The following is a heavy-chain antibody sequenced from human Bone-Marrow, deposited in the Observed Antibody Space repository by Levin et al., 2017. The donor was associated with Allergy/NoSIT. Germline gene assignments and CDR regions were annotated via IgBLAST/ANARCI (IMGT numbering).Heavy chain of an antibody. CDR3: AKVGRKWSGYYGGYYFDY. Sequence: GGSLRLSCAASGFTFSSYAMSWVRQAPGKGLEWVSAISGSGGSTYYADSVKGRFTISRDNSKNTLYLQMNSLRAEDTAVYYCAKVGRKWSGYYGGYYFDYWGQGTLVTVSS. D-gene: IGHD3-3*01. CDR2: ISGSGGST. J-gene: IGHJ4*02. CDR1: GFTFSSYA. V-gene: IGHV3-23*01.